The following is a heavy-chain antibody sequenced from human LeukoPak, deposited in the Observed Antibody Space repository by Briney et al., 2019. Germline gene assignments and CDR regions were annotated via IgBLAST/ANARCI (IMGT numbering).Heavy chain of an antibody. D-gene: IGHD6-13*01. Sequence: GVSVKLSCKASRRTVSSYAISWVPQAPGQALEWMGRIIPILGIANYAQKFQGRVTITADKSTSTAYMELSRLRSEDTAVYYCARRGYSSSWYWFDPWGQGTLVTVSS. CDR3: ARRGYSSSWYWFDP. J-gene: IGHJ5*02. CDR1: RRTVSSYA. CDR2: IIPILGIA. V-gene: IGHV1-69*04.